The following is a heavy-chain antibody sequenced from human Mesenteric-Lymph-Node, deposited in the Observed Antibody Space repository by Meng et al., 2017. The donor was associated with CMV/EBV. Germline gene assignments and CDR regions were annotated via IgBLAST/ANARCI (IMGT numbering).Heavy chain of an antibody. D-gene: IGHD4-11*01. CDR2: IYYSGST. J-gene: IGHJ5*02. CDR3: ARDPGAYSNYRWFDP. CDR1: GGSISSGGYY. V-gene: IGHV4-31*02. Sequence: GGSISSGGYYWSWIRQHPGKGLAWIGYIYYSGSTYYNPSLRSRVTISVDTSENQFSLKLSSVTAADTAVYYCARDPGAYSNYRWFDPWGQGTLVTVSS.